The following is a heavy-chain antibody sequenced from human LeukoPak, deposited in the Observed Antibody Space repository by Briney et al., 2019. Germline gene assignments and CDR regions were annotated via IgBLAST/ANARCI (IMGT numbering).Heavy chain of an antibody. J-gene: IGHJ4*02. Sequence: SETLSLTCSVYGGSFNDYDWSWVRQAPGRGLQWIGEINHSGSTNYNPSLKSRVTIPVDTSKNQLSLKLSSVTAADTAVYYCAREVGATLYYWGQGTLVTVSS. V-gene: IGHV4-34*01. D-gene: IGHD1-26*01. CDR3: AREVGATLYY. CDR2: INHSGST. CDR1: GGSFNDYD.